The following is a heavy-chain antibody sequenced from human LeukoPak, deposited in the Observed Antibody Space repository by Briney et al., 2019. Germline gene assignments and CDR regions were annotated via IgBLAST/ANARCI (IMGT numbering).Heavy chain of an antibody. CDR3: AKDVLTATTFDSGMNV. D-gene: IGHD1-20*01. CDR2: ISWNSGSI. J-gene: IGHJ6*02. CDR1: GFAFDDYA. Sequence: GRSLRLSCAASGFAFDDYAMHWVRQAPGKGLEWVSGISWNSGSIGYADSVKGRFTISRDNAKNSLYLQTNSLRAEDTALYYCAKDVLTATTFDSGMNVWGQGTTVTVSS. V-gene: IGHV3-9*01.